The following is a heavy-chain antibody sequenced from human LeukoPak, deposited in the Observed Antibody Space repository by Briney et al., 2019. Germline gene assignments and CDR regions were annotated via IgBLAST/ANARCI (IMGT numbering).Heavy chain of an antibody. Sequence: GASVTLSCKASGYNFTTYGLTWVRQAPGQGLEWMGWISTYNGHRNYAQKFQGRVTMTTDTSTRTAYMELKSLTSDDTAVYYCARIGRASWYFDYWGQGTLVTVSS. CDR1: GYNFTTYG. J-gene: IGHJ4*02. CDR2: ISTYNGHR. CDR3: ARIGRASWYFDY. D-gene: IGHD1-26*01. V-gene: IGHV1-18*01.